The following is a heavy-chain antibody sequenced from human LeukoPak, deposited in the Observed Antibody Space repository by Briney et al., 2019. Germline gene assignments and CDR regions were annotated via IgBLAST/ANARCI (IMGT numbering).Heavy chain of an antibody. CDR1: GYTFTCYY. J-gene: IGHJ5*02. CDR3: ARGVDNWFDP. Sequence: ASVKVSCKASGYTFTCYYIHWVRQAPGQGLEWMGWLNPNTGVTNYEQKLQGRVTMTRDTSITTAYMELTGLRSDDTAIYYCARGVDNWFDPWGQGTLVTVSS. D-gene: IGHD3-10*01. CDR2: LNPNTGVT. V-gene: IGHV1-2*02.